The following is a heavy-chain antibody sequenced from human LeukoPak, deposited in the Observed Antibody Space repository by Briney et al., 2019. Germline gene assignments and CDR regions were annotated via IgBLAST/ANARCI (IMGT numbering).Heavy chain of an antibody. D-gene: IGHD2-2*01. V-gene: IGHV1-2*02. J-gene: IGHJ5*02. CDR1: GYTFTSYG. CDR3: ARGPEMPNYQPLFDP. CDR2: INPNSGGT. Sequence: ASVKVSCKASGYTFTSYGISWVRQAPGQGLEWMGWINPNSGGTNYAQKFQGRVTMTRDTSISTAYMELSRLRSDDTAVYYCARGPEMPNYQPLFDPWGQGTLVTVSS.